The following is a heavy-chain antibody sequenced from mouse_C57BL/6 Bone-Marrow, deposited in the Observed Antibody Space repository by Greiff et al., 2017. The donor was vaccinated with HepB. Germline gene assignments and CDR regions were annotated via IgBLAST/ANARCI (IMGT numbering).Heavy chain of an antibody. CDR3: VRPPLYDGYYEYFDV. J-gene: IGHJ1*03. Sequence: EVKVEESGGGLVQPKGSLKLSCAASGFSFNTYAMNWVRQAPGKGLEWVARIRSKSNNYATYYADSVKDRFTISRDDSESMLYLQMNNLKTEDTAMYYCVRPPLYDGYYEYFDVWGTGTTVTVSS. D-gene: IGHD2-3*01. CDR2: IRSKSNNYAT. CDR1: GFSFNTYA. V-gene: IGHV10-1*01.